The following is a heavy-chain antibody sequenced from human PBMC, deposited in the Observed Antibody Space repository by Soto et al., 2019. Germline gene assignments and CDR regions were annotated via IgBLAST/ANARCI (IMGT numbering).Heavy chain of an antibody. J-gene: IGHJ6*03. D-gene: IGHD2-2*01. CDR1: GGSISSYY. Sequence: SETLSLTCTVSGGSISSYYWSWIRQPPGKGLEWIGYIYYSGSTNYNHSLKSQVTISEDTSKNQFSLKLISVTAAAAAVYYCSRKEEEYCSSTSCSPYYYYYYMDVWGKGTTVTVSS. CDR3: SRKEEEYCSSTSCSPYYYYYYMDV. CDR2: IYYSGST. V-gene: IGHV4-59*08.